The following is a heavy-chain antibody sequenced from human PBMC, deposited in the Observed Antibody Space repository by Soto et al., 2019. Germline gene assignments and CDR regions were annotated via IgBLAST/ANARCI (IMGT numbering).Heavy chain of an antibody. Sequence: ASVKVSCKASGYTFTGYYMHWVRQAPGQGLEWMGWINPNSGGTNYAQKFQGRVTMTRDTSKHQFSLKLSSVTAADTAVYYCARVRGDYLDYWGQGTLVTVSS. CDR3: ARVRGDYLDY. V-gene: IGHV1-2*02. J-gene: IGHJ4*02. CDR2: INPNSGGT. CDR1: GYTFTGYY. D-gene: IGHD3-10*01.